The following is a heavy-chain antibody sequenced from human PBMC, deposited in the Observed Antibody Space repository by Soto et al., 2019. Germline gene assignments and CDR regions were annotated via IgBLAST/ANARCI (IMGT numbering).Heavy chain of an antibody. CDR3: VRDPDALDV. CDR2: IRSSGSPI. V-gene: IGHV3-48*01. D-gene: IGHD2-2*01. Sequence: GGSLRLSCAASGYTFSRYSMNWVRQAPGKGLEWVAYIRSSGSPIYYADFVKGRFTISRDNAKNSLSLQMNSLSVEDTAVYYCVRDPDALDVWGQGTTVTVSS. J-gene: IGHJ6*02. CDR1: GYTFSRYS.